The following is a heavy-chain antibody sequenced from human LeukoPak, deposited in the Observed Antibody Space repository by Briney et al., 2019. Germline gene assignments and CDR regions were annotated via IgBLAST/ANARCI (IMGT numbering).Heavy chain of an antibody. V-gene: IGHV4-39*01. CDR2: IIYTAIT. CDR1: VGSISGTNYC. J-gene: IGHJ4*02. D-gene: IGHD2-15*01. Sequence: SETLSLTCTVSVGSISGTNYCWAWVRQPPGKGLEWIASIIYTAITYYTPSLKSRVTISANTSKNQFSLKMGSVTAADTAHYYCARILNGGAGCYSHWGQGTLVTVSS. CDR3: ARILNGGAGCYSH.